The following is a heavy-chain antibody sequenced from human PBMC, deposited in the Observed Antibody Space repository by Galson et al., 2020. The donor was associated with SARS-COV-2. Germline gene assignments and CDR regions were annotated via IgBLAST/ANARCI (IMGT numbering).Heavy chain of an antibody. V-gene: IGHV3-23*01. J-gene: IGHJ4*02. CDR3: AKGFLSPFDDGGLFDQ. CDR2: FSNSEHGT. CDR1: GFRFSSSG. Sequence: GGSLRLSCTTSGFRFSSSGMSWVRQAPGKGLEWVSGFSNSEHGTYYSDSVKGRFTISRDNPRNTLFLQMDSLRAEDTATYYCAKGFLSPFDDGGLFDQWGQGTLVTVSA. D-gene: IGHD2-15*01.